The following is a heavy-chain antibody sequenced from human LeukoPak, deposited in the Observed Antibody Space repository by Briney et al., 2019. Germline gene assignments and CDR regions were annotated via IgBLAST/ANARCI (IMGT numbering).Heavy chain of an antibody. CDR3: AERVYYYGMDV. J-gene: IGHJ6*02. V-gene: IGHV3-48*01. CDR1: GFTFSTYS. CDR2: ISSSSSTI. Sequence: GGSLRLSCAASGFTFSTYSMNWVRQAPGKGLEWVSYISSSSSTIYYADSVKGRFTISRDNAKNTLYLQMNSLRAEDTAVYYCAERVYYYGMDVWGQGTTVTVSS.